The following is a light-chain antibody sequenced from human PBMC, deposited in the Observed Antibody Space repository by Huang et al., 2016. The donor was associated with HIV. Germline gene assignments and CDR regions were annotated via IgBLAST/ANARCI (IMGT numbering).Light chain of an antibody. Sequence: DIVMTQSPDSLAVSLGERATINCKSSQSVLYSSNNKNYLAWYQQKPGQPPKLLIYWASTLEAGGPDRFSGSGSGTDFTLTISSLQAEDVAVYYCQQYYSTPLTFGPGTKVDIK. CDR1: QSVLYSSNNKNY. CDR2: WAS. CDR3: QQYYSTPLT. J-gene: IGKJ3*01. V-gene: IGKV4-1*01.